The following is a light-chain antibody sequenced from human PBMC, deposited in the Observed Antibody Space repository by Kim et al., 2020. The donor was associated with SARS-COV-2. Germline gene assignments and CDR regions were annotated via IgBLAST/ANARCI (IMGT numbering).Light chain of an antibody. V-gene: IGLV3-1*01. CDR1: KLGDKH. CDR2: QNT. J-gene: IGLJ1*01. Sequence: SYELTQPPSVSVSPGQAASITCYGAKLGDKHVCWYQHKPGQSPVLVIYQNTKRPSGIPERFSGSNSGNTATLTIGGTQAMDEADYYCQAWDRSTGVFGTG. CDR3: QAWDRSTGV.